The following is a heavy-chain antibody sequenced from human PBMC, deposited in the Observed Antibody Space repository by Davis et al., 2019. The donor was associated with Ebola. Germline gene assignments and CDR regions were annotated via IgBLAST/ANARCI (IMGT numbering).Heavy chain of an antibody. V-gene: IGHV3-11*06. Sequence: GESLKISCAASGFTFSDYYMSWIRQAPGKGLEWVSDISSSSSYTNYADSVKGRFTISRDNSKNTLYLQMNSLRAEDTAVYYCARVIGWASLREYYYYYYGMDVWGQGTTVTVSS. CDR1: GFTFSDYY. CDR2: ISSSSSYT. J-gene: IGHJ6*02. D-gene: IGHD2-15*01. CDR3: ARVIGWASLREYYYYYYGMDV.